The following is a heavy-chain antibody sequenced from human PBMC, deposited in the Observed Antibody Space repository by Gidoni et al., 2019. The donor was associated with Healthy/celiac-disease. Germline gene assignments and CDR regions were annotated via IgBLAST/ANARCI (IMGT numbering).Heavy chain of an antibody. D-gene: IGHD3-22*01. CDR2: INHSGST. J-gene: IGHJ4*02. CDR1: GASFSGYY. Sequence: QVPLQQWGAGLLTPSATLSLTCPVDGASFSGYYWRWIRQPPGKGLEWIGEINHSGSTNYNPSLKSRVTISVDTSKNQFSLKLSSVTDADTAVYYCARESKNYYDSSGYYFLMPSSNHFDYWGQGTLVTVSS. V-gene: IGHV4-34*01. CDR3: ARESKNYYDSSGYYFLMPSSNHFDY.